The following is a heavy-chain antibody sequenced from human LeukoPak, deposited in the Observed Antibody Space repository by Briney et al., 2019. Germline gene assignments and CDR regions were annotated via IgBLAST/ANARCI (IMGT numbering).Heavy chain of an antibody. CDR2: ISYDGSNK. V-gene: IGHV3-30*04. D-gene: IGHD1-26*01. CDR3: ARDKIVGATHFDY. Sequence: GGSLRLSCAASGFTFSSYAMHWARQAPGKGLEWVAVISYDGSNKYYADSVKGRFTISRDNSKNTLYLQMNSLRADDTAVYYCARDKIVGATHFDYWGQGTLVTVSS. CDR1: GFTFSSYA. J-gene: IGHJ4*02.